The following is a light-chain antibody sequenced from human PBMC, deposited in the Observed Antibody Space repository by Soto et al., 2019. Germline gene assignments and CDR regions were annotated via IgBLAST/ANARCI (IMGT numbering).Light chain of an antibody. CDR2: EVS. Sequence: EIVLTQSPATQSLSPGERATLSCRASQTGSSSLAWYQQKPGQAPRLLIYEVSNRATGIPARFSGSGSGADFTLTISSLEPGDFALYYCQQHINWPLTFGGGNKV. CDR1: QTGSSS. V-gene: IGKV3-11*01. CDR3: QQHINWPLT. J-gene: IGKJ4*01.